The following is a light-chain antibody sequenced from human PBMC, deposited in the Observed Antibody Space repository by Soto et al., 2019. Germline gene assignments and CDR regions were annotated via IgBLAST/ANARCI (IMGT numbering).Light chain of an antibody. J-gene: IGKJ5*01. V-gene: IGKV1-9*01. CDR3: QQLNSYPLT. CDR1: QVISSY. CDR2: AAS. Sequence: DIQLTQSPSFLSASVGDRVTITCRASQVISSYLAWYQQKPGKAPKLLIYAASTLQTGVPSRFSGSGSGTEFTLTISSLQPEYFATYYCQQLNSYPLTFGQGTRLEIK.